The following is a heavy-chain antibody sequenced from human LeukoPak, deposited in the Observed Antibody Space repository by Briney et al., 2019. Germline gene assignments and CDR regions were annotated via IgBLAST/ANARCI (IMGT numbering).Heavy chain of an antibody. V-gene: IGHV3-7*01. J-gene: IGHJ6*03. CDR1: GFTFSSYW. CDR3: ARPVLDYYYYYMDV. Sequence: GGSLRLSCAASGFTFSSYWMSWVRQAPGKGLEWVANIKQDGSEKYYVDSVKGRFTISRDNAKNSLYLQMNSLRAEDTAVYYCARPVLDYYYYYMDVWGKGNTVTVSS. D-gene: IGHD2-8*02. CDR2: IKQDGSEK.